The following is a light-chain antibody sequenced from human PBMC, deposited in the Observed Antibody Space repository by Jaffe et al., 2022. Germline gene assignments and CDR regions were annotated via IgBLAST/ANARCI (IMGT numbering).Light chain of an antibody. J-gene: IGLJ2*01. Sequence: QSVLTQPPSVSAAPGQKVTISCSGSNSNIGKNYVSWYQQLPGTAPKLLIYDNNKRPSGIPDRFSGSKSGTSATLGITGLQTGDEADYYCGTWDSSLSAVFGGGTKLTVL. CDR1: NSNIGKNY. CDR2: DNN. CDR3: GTWDSSLSAV. V-gene: IGLV1-51*01.